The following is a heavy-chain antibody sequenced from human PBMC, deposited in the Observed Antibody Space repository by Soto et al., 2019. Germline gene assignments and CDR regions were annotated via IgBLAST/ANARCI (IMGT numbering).Heavy chain of an antibody. Sequence: QVQLVESGGGVVQPGRSLRLSCAASGFTFSSYGMHWVRQAPGKGLECVAVILYDGSNKYYADSVKGRFTIYRDNSKNTLYHLMNSQRDGYRAVYYGVKECWSGGICSRDYIDFWGKGTTVTVSS. J-gene: IGHJ6*03. CDR2: ILYDGSNK. D-gene: IGHD2-15*01. CDR1: GFTFSSYG. CDR3: VKECWSGGICSRDYIDF. V-gene: IGHV3-33*06.